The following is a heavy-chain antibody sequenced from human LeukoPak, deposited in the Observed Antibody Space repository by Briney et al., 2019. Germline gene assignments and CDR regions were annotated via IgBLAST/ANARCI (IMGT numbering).Heavy chain of an antibody. V-gene: IGHV3-20*04. D-gene: IGHD1-26*01. CDR2: INWNGGST. J-gene: IGHJ3*02. Sequence: GGSLRLSCAASGFTSDDSVMSWVRQAPGKGLEWVSSINWNGGSTGYADSVKGRFTISRDNAKNSLYLQMNSLRAEDTALYYCAKGGYYDLDAFDIWGQGTMVTVSS. CDR1: GFTSDDSV. CDR3: AKGGYYDLDAFDI.